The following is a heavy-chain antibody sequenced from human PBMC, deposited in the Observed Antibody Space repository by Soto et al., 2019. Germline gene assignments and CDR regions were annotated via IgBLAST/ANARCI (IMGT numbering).Heavy chain of an antibody. CDR3: ARGVGTVTTCWFDP. V-gene: IGHV4-30-4*01. D-gene: IGHD4-4*01. J-gene: IGHJ5*02. CDR2: IYYSGST. Sequence: SETLSLTCTVSGVSISSGDYYWSWIRQPPGKGLEWIGYIYYSGSTYYNPSLKSRVTISVDTPKNQFSLKLSSVTAADTAVYYCARGVGTVTTCWFDPWGQGTLVTVSS. CDR1: GVSISSGDYY.